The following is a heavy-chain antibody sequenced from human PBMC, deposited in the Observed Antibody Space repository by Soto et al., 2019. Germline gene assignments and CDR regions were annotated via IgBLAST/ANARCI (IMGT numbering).Heavy chain of an antibody. D-gene: IGHD2-2*01. CDR2: IYHSGST. CDR3: ARGYCSSTSCYLVGDAFDI. J-gene: IGHJ3*02. Sequence: QVQLQESGPGLVKPSGTLSLTCAVSSGSISSSNWWSWVRQPPGKGLEWIGEIYHSGSTNYNPSLKSRVTISVDKSKHQFSLKLSSVTAADTAVYYCARGYCSSTSCYLVGDAFDIWGQGTMVTVSS. CDR1: SGSISSSNW. V-gene: IGHV4-4*02.